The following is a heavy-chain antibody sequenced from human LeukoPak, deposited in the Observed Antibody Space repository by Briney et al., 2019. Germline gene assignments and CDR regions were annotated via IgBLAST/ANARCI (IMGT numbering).Heavy chain of an antibody. Sequence: GGSLRLSCAASEFSFGSNYMNWVRQAPGKGLEWVSSISSSSSYIYYADSMKGRFTISRDNAKNSLYLQMNSLRAEDTAVYYCARGASNYGNWEVGYWGQGTLVTVSS. D-gene: IGHD4-11*01. J-gene: IGHJ4*02. CDR3: ARGASNYGNWEVGY. CDR2: ISSSSSYI. CDR1: EFSFGSNY. V-gene: IGHV3-21*01.